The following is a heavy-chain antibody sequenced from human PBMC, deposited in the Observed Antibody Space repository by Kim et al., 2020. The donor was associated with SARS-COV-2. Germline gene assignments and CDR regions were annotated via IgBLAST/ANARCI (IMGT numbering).Heavy chain of an antibody. J-gene: IGHJ3*02. CDR2: IDQLGGGT. Sequence: GGSLRLSCAASGFTFTKYYMHWVRQAPGGGLVWVSRIDQLGGGTTYADAVKGRFTISRDNAKNTVFLQMNSLRAEDTAIYFCVRDYDFESGTYYMAYDIWGEGTMDTVSS. CDR1: GFTFTKYY. CDR3: VRDYDFESGTYYMAYDI. D-gene: IGHD3-22*01. V-gene: IGHV3-74*03.